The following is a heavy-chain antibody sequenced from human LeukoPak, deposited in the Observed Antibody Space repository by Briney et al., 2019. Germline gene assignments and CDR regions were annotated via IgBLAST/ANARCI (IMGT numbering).Heavy chain of an antibody. CDR3: ARVGITMVRGVIIRGGWFDP. V-gene: IGHV4-31*03. CDR2: IYYSGST. D-gene: IGHD3-10*01. J-gene: IGHJ5*02. CDR1: GGSISSGGYY. Sequence: SETLSPTCTVSGGSISSGGYYWSWIRQHPGKGLEWIGYIYYSGSTYYNPSLKSRVAISVDTSKNQFSLKLSSVTAPDTAVYYCARVGITMVRGVIIRGGWFDPWGQGTLVTVSS.